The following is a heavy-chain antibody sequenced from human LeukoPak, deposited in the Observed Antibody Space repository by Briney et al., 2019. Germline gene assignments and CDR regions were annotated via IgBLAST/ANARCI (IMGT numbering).Heavy chain of an antibody. Sequence: PSETLSLTCTVSGGSISSGSYYWSWIRQPPGKGLEWIGEINHSGSTNYNPSLKSRVTISVDTSKNQFSLKLTSVTAADTALYYCARVPHSVTLGAIFLHYFDYWGLGTLVTVSS. CDR1: GGSISSGSYY. V-gene: IGHV4-39*07. J-gene: IGHJ4*02. CDR2: INHSGST. CDR3: ARVPHSVTLGAIFLHYFDY. D-gene: IGHD3-3*02.